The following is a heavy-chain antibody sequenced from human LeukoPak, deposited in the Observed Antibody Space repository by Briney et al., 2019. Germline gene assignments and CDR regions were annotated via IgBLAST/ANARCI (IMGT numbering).Heavy chain of an antibody. CDR1: GYTFTSYY. V-gene: IGHV1-46*01. D-gene: IGHD3-10*01. J-gene: IGHJ6*04. CDR2: INPSGGST. Sequence: ASVRVSCTASGYTFTSYYMHWVRQAPGQGLEWMGIINPSGGSTNYAQKFQGRVTMTRDTSTSTVYMELSSLRSEDTAVYYCARDRPWFGAGDYYYGMDVWGKGTTVTVSS. CDR3: ARDRPWFGAGDYYYGMDV.